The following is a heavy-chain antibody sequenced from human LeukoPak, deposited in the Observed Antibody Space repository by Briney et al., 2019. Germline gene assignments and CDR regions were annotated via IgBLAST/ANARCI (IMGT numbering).Heavy chain of an antibody. J-gene: IGHJ4*02. CDR1: GFTLSSYA. V-gene: IGHV3-23*01. D-gene: IGHD2-15*01. CDR2: TSSSYAGT. Sequence: GVSLRLPCAVSGFTLSSYAMSWFRQAPGKGLEWVSATSSSYAGTHYAESVRGRLTISRDNSKNTLFLPMNSLRAEDAAIYYCAKAPATSCSGVYCYPFDHWGQGTLVTVSS. CDR3: AKAPATSCSGVYCYPFDH.